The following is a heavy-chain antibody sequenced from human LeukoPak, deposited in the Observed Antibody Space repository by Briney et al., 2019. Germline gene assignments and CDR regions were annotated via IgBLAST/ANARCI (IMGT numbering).Heavy chain of an antibody. CDR2: LHHSGRS. D-gene: IGHD3-10*01. Sequence: SQTLSLTCTVSADSLSSGGHCRAWMRQFPGKGLESIGFLHHSGRSRHNPSLKDRVAISVDSSRKQSALKLSSVTAAHTAMYYCARGGNRFGGFYFDYWGQGIQVIVSS. CDR1: ADSLSSGGHC. V-gene: IGHV4-31*03. CDR3: ARGGNRFGGFYFDY. J-gene: IGHJ4*02.